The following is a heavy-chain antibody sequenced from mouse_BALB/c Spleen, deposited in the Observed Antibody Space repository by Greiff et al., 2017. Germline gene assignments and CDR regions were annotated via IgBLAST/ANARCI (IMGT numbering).Heavy chain of an antibody. D-gene: IGHD3-3*01. CDR3: VRSGTRYAMDY. Sequence: EVQGVESGGGLVQPKGSLKLSCAASGFTFNTYAMNWVRQAPGKGLEWVARIRSKSNNYATYYADSVKDRFTISRDDSQSMLYLQMNNLKTEDTAMYYCVRSGTRYAMDYWGQGTSVTVSS. CDR2: IRSKSNNYAT. CDR1: GFTFNTYA. V-gene: IGHV10-1*02. J-gene: IGHJ4*01.